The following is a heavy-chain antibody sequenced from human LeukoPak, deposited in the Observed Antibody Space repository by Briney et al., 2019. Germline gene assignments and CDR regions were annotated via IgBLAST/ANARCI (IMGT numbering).Heavy chain of an antibody. CDR2: INHSGST. D-gene: IGHD3-10*01. Sequence: PSETLSLTCAVYGGSFSGYYWSWIRQPPGKGLEWIGEINHSGSTNYNPSLKSRVTISVDTSKNQFSLKLSSVTAADTAVYYCARMVRGVKRYYYYYMDVWGKGTTVTISS. J-gene: IGHJ6*03. V-gene: IGHV4-34*01. CDR1: GGSFSGYY. CDR3: ARMVRGVKRYYYYYMDV.